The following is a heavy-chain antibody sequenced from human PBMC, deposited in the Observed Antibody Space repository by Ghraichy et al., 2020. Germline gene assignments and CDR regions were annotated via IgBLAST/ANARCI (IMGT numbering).Heavy chain of an antibody. J-gene: IGHJ4*02. V-gene: IGHV3-48*02. Sequence: GGSLRLSCAASGFTFSSYSMNWVRQAPGKGLEWVSYISSSSSTIYYADSVKGRFTISRDNAKNSLYLQMNSLRDEDTAVYYCARDLEAIAVAGTLDYWGQGTLVTVSS. CDR2: ISSSSSTI. CDR1: GFTFSSYS. CDR3: ARDLEAIAVAGTLDY. D-gene: IGHD6-19*01.